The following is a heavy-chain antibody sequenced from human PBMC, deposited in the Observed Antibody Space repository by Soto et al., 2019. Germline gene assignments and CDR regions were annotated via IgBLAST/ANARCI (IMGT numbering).Heavy chain of an antibody. J-gene: IGHJ6*02. Sequence: PGGSLRLSCAASGFIFSNYGMHWVRQAPGKGLEWVAVIPYDGDNKYYGDSVKGRFTISRDNFKNTLYLQMNSLRAEDTAVYYCAKDIALVRGVIIDLDVWGQGTTVTVSS. D-gene: IGHD3-10*01. CDR3: AKDIALVRGVIIDLDV. V-gene: IGHV3-30*18. CDR1: GFIFSNYG. CDR2: IPYDGDNK.